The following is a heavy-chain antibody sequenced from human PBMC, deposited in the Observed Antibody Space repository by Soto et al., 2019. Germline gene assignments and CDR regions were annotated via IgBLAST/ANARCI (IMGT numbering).Heavy chain of an antibody. CDR1: GFTFSSYG. CDR2: IWYDGSNK. D-gene: IGHD3-9*01. CDR3: ARDDLNYDILTGLTVDY. V-gene: IGHV3-33*01. Sequence: GGSLRLSCAASGFTFSSYGMHWVRQAPGKGLEWVAVIWYDGSNKYYADSVKGRFTISRDNSKNTLYLQMNSLRAEDTAVYYCARDDLNYDILTGLTVDYWGQGTLVTVSS. J-gene: IGHJ4*02.